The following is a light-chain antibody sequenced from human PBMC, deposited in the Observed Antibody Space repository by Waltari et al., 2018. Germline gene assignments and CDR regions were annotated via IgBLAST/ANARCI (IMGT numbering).Light chain of an antibody. CDR3: STWDDSLRAYV. Sequence: QSVLTQPPSVSGTPGQRVTISCSGSRTNVGSNSVYWHQQFPGTAPKLLIYKNDRRPSGVPVRCSCSKSGTSASLAISGLRSEDEADYYCSTWDDSLRAYVFGTGTKVTVL. CDR1: RTNVGSNS. J-gene: IGLJ1*01. CDR2: KND. V-gene: IGLV1-47*01.